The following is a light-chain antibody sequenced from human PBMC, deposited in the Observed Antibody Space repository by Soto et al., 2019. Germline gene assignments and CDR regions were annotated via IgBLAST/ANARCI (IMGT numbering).Light chain of an antibody. CDR1: QTVGTY. CDR2: DAS. CDR3: QQYRSWPRT. Sequence: EIVLTQSPATLSLSPGERATLSCRASQTVGTYLAWYQQKPGQPPRLLVYDASNRATGIPARFSGSGSGTDFTLTISSLEPEDFADYYCQQYRSWPRTFGQGTKVDIK. V-gene: IGKV3-11*01. J-gene: IGKJ1*01.